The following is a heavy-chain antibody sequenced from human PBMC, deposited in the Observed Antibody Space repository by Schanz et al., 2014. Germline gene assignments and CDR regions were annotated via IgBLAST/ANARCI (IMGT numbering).Heavy chain of an antibody. CDR3: ARARYTGYDCSGY. CDR2: INPNSGET. D-gene: IGHD5-12*01. J-gene: IGHJ4*02. V-gene: IGHV1-2*02. CDR1: GYSFTEYF. Sequence: QVQLVQSGPAVKKPGASMKVSCLASGYSFTEYFLHWVRQAPGQGLEWMGWINPNSGETNYEQKLKGRVSLTIDSSISTAFMELSGLTSDGTATYFCARARYTGYDCSGYWGQGTLLIVSS.